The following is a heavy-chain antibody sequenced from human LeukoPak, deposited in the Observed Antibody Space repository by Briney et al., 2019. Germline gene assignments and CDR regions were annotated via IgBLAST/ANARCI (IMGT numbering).Heavy chain of an antibody. V-gene: IGHV4-59*01. Sequence: PSETLSLTCAVYGGSISSYYWSWIRQPPGKGLEWIGYIYYSGSTNYNPSLKSRVTISVDTSKNQFSLKLSSVTAADTAVYYCAGSSLGYCSSTSCLDPWGQGTLVTVSS. CDR1: GGSISSYY. D-gene: IGHD2-2*01. CDR2: IYYSGST. J-gene: IGHJ5*02. CDR3: AGSSLGYCSSTSCLDP.